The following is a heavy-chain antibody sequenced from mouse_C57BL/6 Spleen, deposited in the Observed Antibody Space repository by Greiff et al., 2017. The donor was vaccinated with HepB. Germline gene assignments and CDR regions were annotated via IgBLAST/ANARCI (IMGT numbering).Heavy chain of an antibody. CDR1: GFSFNTYA. Sequence: EVKLVESGGGLVQPKGSLKLSCAASGFSFNTYAMNWVRQAPGKGLEWVARIRSKSNNYATYYADSVKDRFTISRDDSESMLYLQMNNLKTEDTAMYYCVREKIGNSFAYWGQGTLVTVSA. J-gene: IGHJ3*01. D-gene: IGHD2-1*01. CDR2: IRSKSNNYAT. V-gene: IGHV10-1*01. CDR3: VREKIGNSFAY.